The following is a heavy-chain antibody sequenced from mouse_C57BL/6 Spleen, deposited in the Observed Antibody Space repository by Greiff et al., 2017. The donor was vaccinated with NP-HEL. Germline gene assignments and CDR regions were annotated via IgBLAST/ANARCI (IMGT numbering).Heavy chain of an antibody. D-gene: IGHD2-1*01. Sequence: QVQLQQSGAELMKPGASVKLSCKATGYTFTGYWIEWVKQRPGHGLEWIGEILPGSGSTNYNAKFKGKATFTADTSSNTAYMQLSSLTTEDSAIYYCARSKGNRYYFGYWGQGTTLTVSS. CDR3: ARSKGNRYYFGY. CDR1: GYTFTGYW. V-gene: IGHV1-9*01. J-gene: IGHJ2*01. CDR2: ILPGSGST.